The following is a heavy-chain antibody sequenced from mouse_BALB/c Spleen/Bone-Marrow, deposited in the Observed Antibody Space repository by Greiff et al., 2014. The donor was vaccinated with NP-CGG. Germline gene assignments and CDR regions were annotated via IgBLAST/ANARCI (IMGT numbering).Heavy chain of an antibody. V-gene: IGHV14-3*02. CDR3: ATYYYGSSWGFAY. D-gene: IGHD1-1*01. J-gene: IGHJ3*01. CDR1: GFNIKDTY. Sequence: VQLNQSGAELVKPGASVKLSCTAAGFNIKDTYMHWVKQRPEQGLEWIGRIDPANGNTKYDPKFQGKATITADTSSNTAYLQLSSLTSEDTAVYYCATYYYGSSWGFAYWGQGTLVTVSA. CDR2: IDPANGNT.